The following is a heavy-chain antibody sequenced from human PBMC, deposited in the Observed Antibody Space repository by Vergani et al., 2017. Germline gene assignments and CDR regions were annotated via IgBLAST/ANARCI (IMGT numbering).Heavy chain of an antibody. D-gene: IGHD6-19*01. CDR2: ISGSGGRT. Sequence: VQILQSGGGVVQPGGSLRLSCTLSGFTSSSYAMSWVRQAPGKGLEWVSAISGSGGRTYYADSVKGRFTISRDNSKNTLYLQMNSLRAEDTAVYYCAKDPSAPIAVVGSSYWGQGTLVTVSS. J-gene: IGHJ4*02. CDR3: AKDPSAPIAVVGSSY. V-gene: IGHV3-23*01. CDR1: GFTSSSYA.